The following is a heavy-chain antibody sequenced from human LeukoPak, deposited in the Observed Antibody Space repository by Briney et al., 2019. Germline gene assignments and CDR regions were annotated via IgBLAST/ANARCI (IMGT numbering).Heavy chain of an antibody. J-gene: IGHJ4*02. CDR1: GFPFSNYF. CDR2: IGSSGYTI. Sequence: PGGSLRLSCAASGFPFSNYFMSWIRQAPGKGLEWISYIGSSGYTIYYSDSVKGRFTISRDNAKNSLYLQMDSLRAEDTAIYHCARPQTSSSSTASLGYWGQGTLVTVSS. CDR3: ARPQTSSSSTASLGY. V-gene: IGHV3-11*01. D-gene: IGHD6-6*01.